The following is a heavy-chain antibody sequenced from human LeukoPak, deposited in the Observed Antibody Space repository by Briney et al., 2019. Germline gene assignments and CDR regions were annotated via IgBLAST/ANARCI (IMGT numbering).Heavy chain of an antibody. Sequence: ASVKVSCKASGYTFTSYDINWVRQATGQGLEWMGWMNPNSANADYAQKFQGRVTITRNTSISTAYMELSSLRFEDTAVYYCARRRVGTHFDYWGLGTLVTVSS. CDR2: MNPNSANA. CDR3: ARRRVGTHFDY. J-gene: IGHJ4*02. D-gene: IGHD1-14*01. V-gene: IGHV1-8*03. CDR1: GYTFTSYD.